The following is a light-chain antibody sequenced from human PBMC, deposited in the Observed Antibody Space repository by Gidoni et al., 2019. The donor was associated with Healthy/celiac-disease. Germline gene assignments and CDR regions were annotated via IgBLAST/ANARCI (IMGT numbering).Light chain of an antibody. CDR1: SSDVGSYNL. Sequence: QSALTQPASVSWSPGQSITISCTATSSDVGSYNLVSWYQQHPGKAPKLMIYEGSKRPSGVSNRFSGSKSGNTASLTISGLQAEDEADYYCCSYAGSSTFEKVFGGGTKLTV. J-gene: IGLJ3*02. CDR2: EGS. CDR3: CSYAGSSTFEKV. V-gene: IGLV2-23*03.